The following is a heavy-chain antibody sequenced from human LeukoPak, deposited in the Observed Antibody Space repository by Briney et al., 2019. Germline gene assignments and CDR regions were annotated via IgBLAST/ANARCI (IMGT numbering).Heavy chain of an antibody. V-gene: IGHV3-48*01. Sequence: GGPLRLSCAASGFTFSSSSMNWVRQAPGKGLEWISYISISSRTMHYADSVKGRVTVSRDDAKNSLYLQMNSLRADDTAVYYCAREVDEAFDMWGQGTMVTVSS. CDR1: GFTFSSSS. J-gene: IGHJ3*02. CDR3: AREVDEAFDM. CDR2: ISISSRTM.